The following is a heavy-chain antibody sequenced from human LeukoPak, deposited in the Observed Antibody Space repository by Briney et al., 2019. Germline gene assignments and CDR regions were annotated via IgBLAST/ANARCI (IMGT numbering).Heavy chain of an antibody. CDR1: RDTFDSYS. CDR2: TIPMFGSA. V-gene: IGHV1-69*05. Sequence: ASVKVSCKASRDTFDSYSISWLRQAPGQGLEWMGGTIPMFGSANYAQKFQGRVTITTGQTTTTAYMELSSLSSEDTAVYYCARVGRSRGSLPNSYYYMDVWGKGTTVTVSS. CDR3: ARVGRSRGSLPNSYYYMDV. J-gene: IGHJ6*03. D-gene: IGHD2-15*01.